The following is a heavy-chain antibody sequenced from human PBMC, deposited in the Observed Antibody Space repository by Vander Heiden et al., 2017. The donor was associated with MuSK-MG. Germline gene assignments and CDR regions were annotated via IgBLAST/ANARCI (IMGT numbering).Heavy chain of an antibody. CDR3: ARTEARRSTFGGVIGD. CDR2: IYYSGST. CDR1: GGSISSSSYY. V-gene: IGHV4-39*01. J-gene: IGHJ4*02. Sequence: QLQLQESGPGLVKPSETLSLTCTVSGGSISSSSYYWGWIRHPPGKGLEWIGSIYYSGSTYYNPSLKRRVTISVDTSKNQCALKLSSVTAAETAVYYCARTEARRSTFGGVIGDWGQGTMVTVYS. D-gene: IGHD3-16*02.